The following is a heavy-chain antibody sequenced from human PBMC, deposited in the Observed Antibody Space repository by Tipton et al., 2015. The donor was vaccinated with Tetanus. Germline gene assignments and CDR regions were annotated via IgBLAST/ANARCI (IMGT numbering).Heavy chain of an antibody. CDR2: IYFEGST. CDR1: GGSISDKKYY. CDR3: ARHLYGYWFDP. Sequence: TLSLTCTVSGGSISDKKYYWGWIRQPPGKGPEWIASIYFEGSTYYSPSLKSRLTIDVDTSQNVFSLRLTSVTAADTAVYYCARHLYGYWFDPWGQGALVTVSS. D-gene: IGHD2/OR15-2a*01. J-gene: IGHJ5*02. V-gene: IGHV4-39*02.